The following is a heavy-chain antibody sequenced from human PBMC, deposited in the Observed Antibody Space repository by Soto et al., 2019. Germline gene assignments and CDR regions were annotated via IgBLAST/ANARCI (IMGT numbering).Heavy chain of an antibody. V-gene: IGHV1-2*02. J-gene: IGHJ4*02. CDR3: GRGRSGQIVVFY. D-gene: IGHD1-26*01. Sequence: ASVKVSCKASGYTFTGHYIHWVRQAPEQGPEWMGEIGPESGATRHARRFQGRVTMTRDMSITTVYMELNNLSPDDTAVYYCGRGRSGQIVVFYWGQGTPVTVSS. CDR2: IGPESGAT. CDR1: GYTFTGHY.